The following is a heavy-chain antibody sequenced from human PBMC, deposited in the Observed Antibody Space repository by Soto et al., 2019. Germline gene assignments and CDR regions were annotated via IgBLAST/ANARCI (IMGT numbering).Heavy chain of an antibody. CDR2: TIPIFGST. J-gene: IGHJ3*02. V-gene: IGHV1-69*01. CDR3: ARRGVQSNDAFDI. CDR1: GGTFSTYL. Sequence: QALLVQSGAEVKKPGSSVRVSCKASGGTFSTYLISWVRQAPGQGLVWMGGTIPIFGSTNYAQRFQGRVTITADESTSTAYMDLSSLRPEDTAVYYCARRGVQSNDAFDIWGQGTMVTVSS.